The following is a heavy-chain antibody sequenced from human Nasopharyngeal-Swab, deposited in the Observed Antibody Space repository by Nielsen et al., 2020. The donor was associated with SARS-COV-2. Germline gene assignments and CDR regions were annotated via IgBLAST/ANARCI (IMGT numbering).Heavy chain of an antibody. CDR2: TYYRSKWYN. CDR1: GDSVSSSSAA. CDR3: ARARGAYGDYYYYYYTDV. V-gene: IGHV6-1*01. Sequence: SQTLSLTRSISGDSVSSSSAAWNCISHSPSRGLEWLGRTYYRSKWYNDYAVSVKSRITINPDTSKNQFSLHLNSVTPEDTAVYYCARARGAYGDYYYYYYTDVWGKGTTVTVSS. J-gene: IGHJ6*03. D-gene: IGHD4-17*01.